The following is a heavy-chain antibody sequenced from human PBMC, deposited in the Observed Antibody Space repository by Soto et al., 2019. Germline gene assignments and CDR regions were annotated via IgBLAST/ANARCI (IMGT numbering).Heavy chain of an antibody. Sequence: QVPLVQSGAEVKKPGSSVTVSCKASGGTFSSYAIHWVRQAPGQGLEWMGGIIPMYGPAKYAQRFQGRVTITADESTTTVYKELTSLTSQDTAVYYCARFTSMVRGVIDNWFDPWGHGTLVTVSS. CDR1: GGTFSSYA. V-gene: IGHV1-69*01. CDR3: ARFTSMVRGVIDNWFDP. J-gene: IGHJ5*02. CDR2: IIPMYGPA. D-gene: IGHD3-10*01.